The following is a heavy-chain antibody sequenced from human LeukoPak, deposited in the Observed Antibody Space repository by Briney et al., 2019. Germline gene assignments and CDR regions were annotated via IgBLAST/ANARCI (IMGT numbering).Heavy chain of an antibody. CDR3: ARGGSYSGYGIIDY. V-gene: IGHV1-46*01. D-gene: IGHD5-12*01. Sequence: AXSVTVSYKASGYTFTNYYMHWVRQAPGQGQERKGLINPSGGSTSYAQKFQGRVTMTRDTSTSTVYMELSSLRSEDTAVYYCARGGSYSGYGIIDYWGQGTLVTVSS. CDR2: INPSGGST. CDR1: GYTFTNYY. J-gene: IGHJ4*02.